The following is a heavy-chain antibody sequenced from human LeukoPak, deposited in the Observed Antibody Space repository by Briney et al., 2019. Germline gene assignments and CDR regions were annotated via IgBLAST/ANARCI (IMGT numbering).Heavy chain of an antibody. D-gene: IGHD5-18*01. CDR2: IRYDGSNK. V-gene: IGHV3-30*02. CDR3: AKDPVSTAMVSVGSAY. CDR1: GFTFSSYG. Sequence: PGGSLRLSCAASGFTFSSYGMHWVRQAPGKGLEWVAFIRYDGSNKYYADSVKGRFTISRDNSKNTLYLQMNSLRAEDTAVYYCAKDPVSTAMVSVGSAYWGQGTLVTVSS. J-gene: IGHJ4*02.